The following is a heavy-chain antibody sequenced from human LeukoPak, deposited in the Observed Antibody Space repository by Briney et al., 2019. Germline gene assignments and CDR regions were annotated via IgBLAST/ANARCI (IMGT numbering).Heavy chain of an antibody. V-gene: IGHV1-69*01. J-gene: IGHJ4*02. Sequence: GASVKVSCKASGGTFSSYAISWVRQAPGQGLEWMGGIIPIFGTANYAQKFQGRVTITADESTSTAYMELSSLRSEDTAVYYCAADHGGHCAGDCYNSWGQGTLVTVSS. CDR1: GGTFSSYA. CDR3: AADHGGHCAGDCYNS. CDR2: IIPIFGTA. D-gene: IGHD2-21*02.